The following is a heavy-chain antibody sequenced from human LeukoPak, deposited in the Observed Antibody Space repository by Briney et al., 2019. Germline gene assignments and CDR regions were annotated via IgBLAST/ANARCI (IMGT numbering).Heavy chain of an antibody. CDR2: IYTSGSN. CDR1: GGSISSYY. V-gene: IGHV4-4*08. Sequence: PSETLSLTCTVSGGSISSYYWSWIRQPPGKGLEWIWYIYTSGSNNYNPSPKSLVTISVDTSKNQFSLKLSSVTAADTAVYYCARSPFSNYGNYMDVWGKGTTVTVSS. CDR3: ARSPFSNYGNYMDV. D-gene: IGHD4-11*01. J-gene: IGHJ6*03.